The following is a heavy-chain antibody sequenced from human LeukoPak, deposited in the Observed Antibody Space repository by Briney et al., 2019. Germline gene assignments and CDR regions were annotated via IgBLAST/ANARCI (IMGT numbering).Heavy chain of an antibody. CDR3: AKSLYSSSFSFDY. J-gene: IGHJ4*02. V-gene: IGHV3-23*01. CDR2: ISGSGGST. CDR1: GFTFSSYA. D-gene: IGHD6-6*01. Sequence: GGSLRLSCAASGFTFSSYAMSWVRQAPGKGLEWVSDISGSGGSTYYADSVKGRFTISRDNSKNTLYLQMNSLRAEDTAVYYCAKSLYSSSFSFDYWGQGTLVTVSS.